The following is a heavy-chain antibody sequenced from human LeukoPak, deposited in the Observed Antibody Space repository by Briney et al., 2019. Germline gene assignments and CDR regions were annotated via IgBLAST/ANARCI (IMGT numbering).Heavy chain of an antibody. CDR3: ARDRGGTNIMEFDP. J-gene: IGHJ5*02. CDR1: GFPFDDYG. D-gene: IGHD5-12*01. V-gene: IGHV3-20*04. CDR2: INWNGGST. Sequence: GGSLRLSCAASGFPFDDYGMNWVRQVPGKGLEWVSGINWNGGSTGYADSVKGRFTISRDNAKNSLYLQMNSLRAEDTALYYCARDRGGTNIMEFDPWGQGTLVTVSS.